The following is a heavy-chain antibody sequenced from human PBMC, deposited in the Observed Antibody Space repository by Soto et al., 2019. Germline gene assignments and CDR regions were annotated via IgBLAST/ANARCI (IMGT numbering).Heavy chain of an antibody. CDR2: IYWDDDK. J-gene: IGHJ4*02. V-gene: IGHV2-5*02. D-gene: IGHD3-9*01. CDR3: AHRRGYEILSGYLY. Sequence: QITLKESGPTLVKPTQTLTLTCTFSGFSLSTSGVGVGWIRQPPGKALEWLALIYWDDDKRYSPSLKSRLTITKDTSKNQVVLIMTNMDPVDTATYYCAHRRGYEILSGYLYWGQGTLVTVSS. CDR1: GFSLSTSGVG.